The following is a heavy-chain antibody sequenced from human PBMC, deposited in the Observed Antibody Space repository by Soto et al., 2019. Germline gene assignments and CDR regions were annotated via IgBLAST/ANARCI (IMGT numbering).Heavy chain of an antibody. D-gene: IGHD1-1*01. V-gene: IGHV3-13*01. J-gene: IGHJ6*03. CDR2: IGTAGDT. Sequence: GGSLRLSCAASGFTFSSYDMHWVRQATGKGLEWVSAIGTAGDTYYPGSVKGRFTISRENAKNSLYLQMNSLRAGDTAVYYCARALHRTGVYYCYYQAVWAKGSTVTVSS. CDR1: GFTFSSYD. CDR3: ARALHRTGVYYCYYQAV.